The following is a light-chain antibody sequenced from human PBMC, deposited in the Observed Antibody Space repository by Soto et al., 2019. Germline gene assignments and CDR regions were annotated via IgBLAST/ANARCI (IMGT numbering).Light chain of an antibody. CDR1: SSNIGAGYD. V-gene: IGLV1-40*01. J-gene: IGLJ2*01. CDR3: QSYDSSLSGVV. Sequence: QSVLTQPPSVSGAPGQRVTISCTGSSSNIGAGYDVQWYQQFPGTAPKVLIYGNSNRPSGVPDRFSGSKSGTSASLAITGLQAEDEADYYCQSYDSSLSGVVFGGGTKLTVL. CDR2: GNS.